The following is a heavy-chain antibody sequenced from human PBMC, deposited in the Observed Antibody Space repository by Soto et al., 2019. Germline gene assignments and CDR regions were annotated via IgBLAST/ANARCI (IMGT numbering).Heavy chain of an antibody. CDR1: GFTLSSYW. D-gene: IGHD3-10*01. CDR2: IKQDGTDK. J-gene: IGHJ4*02. V-gene: IGHV3-7*01. CDR3: AREGLYVSGSYFSY. Sequence: EVQLVESGGGLVQPGGSLRLSCAASGFTLSSYWMTWVRQAPGKGLEWVANIKQDGTDKTYVDSVRGRFTISRDNTKNSLYLQMNSLRGEDTAVYYCAREGLYVSGSYFSYWGQGTLVTVSS.